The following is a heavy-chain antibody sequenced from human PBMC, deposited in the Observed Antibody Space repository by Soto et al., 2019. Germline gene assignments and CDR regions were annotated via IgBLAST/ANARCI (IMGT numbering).Heavy chain of an antibody. CDR1: GGSFSGYY. D-gene: IGHD3-10*01. CDR3: ASLNGSGSYLSSVDY. CDR2: INHSGST. V-gene: IGHV4-34*01. Sequence: SETLSLTCAVYGGSFSGYYWSWIRQPPGKGLEWIGEINHSGSTNYNPSLKSRVTISVDTSKNQFSLKLSSVTAADTAVYYCASLNGSGSYLSSVDYWGQGTLVTVSS. J-gene: IGHJ4*02.